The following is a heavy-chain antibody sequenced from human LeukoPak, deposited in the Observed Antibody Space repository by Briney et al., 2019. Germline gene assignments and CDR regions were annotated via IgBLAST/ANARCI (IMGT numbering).Heavy chain of an antibody. V-gene: IGHV1-18*01. CDR1: GYTFTSYG. CDR2: ISAYNGNT. J-gene: IGHJ5*02. Sequence: ASVKVSCKASGYTFTSYGISWVRQAPGQGLEWMGWISAYNGNTNYAQKLQGRVTMTTDTSASTAYMELSSLRSEDTAVYYCARDPLSIAAAGTGGWFDPWGQGTLVTVSS. D-gene: IGHD6-13*01. CDR3: ARDPLSIAAAGTGGWFDP.